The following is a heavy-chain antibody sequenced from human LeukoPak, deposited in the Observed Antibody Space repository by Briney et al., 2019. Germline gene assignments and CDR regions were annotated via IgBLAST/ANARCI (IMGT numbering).Heavy chain of an antibody. J-gene: IGHJ4*02. Sequence: ASVKVSCKASGGTFSSYAISWVRQAPGQGLEWMGRIIPILGIANYAQKFQGRVTITADKSTSTAYMELSSLRSEDTAVYYCASRRNTFGELLWGSGGLDYWGQGTLVTVSS. V-gene: IGHV1-69*04. CDR2: IIPILGIA. CDR1: GGTFSSYA. CDR3: ASRRNTFGELLWGSGGLDY. D-gene: IGHD3-10*01.